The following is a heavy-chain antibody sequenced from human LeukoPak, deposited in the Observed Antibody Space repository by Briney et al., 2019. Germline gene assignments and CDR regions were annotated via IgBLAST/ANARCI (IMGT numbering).Heavy chain of an antibody. CDR2: ITTSGTNE. J-gene: IGHJ4*02. CDR3: ARGGFGEFPFDY. V-gene: IGHV3-48*03. Sequence: GGSLRLSCVASGFTFSSYEVNWVRQAPGKGLEWVAYITTSGTNEYYADSVKGRFTISRDNAKNSLYLQMNSLRVEDSALYYCARGGFGEFPFDYWGQGTLVTVSP. CDR1: GFTFSSYE. D-gene: IGHD3-10*01.